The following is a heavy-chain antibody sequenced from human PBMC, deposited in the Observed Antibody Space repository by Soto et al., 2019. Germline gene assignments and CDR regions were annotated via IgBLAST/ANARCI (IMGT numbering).Heavy chain of an antibody. CDR1: GFTFSSYG. CDR2: ISYDGSNK. V-gene: IGHV3-30*18. Sequence: GGSLRLSCAASGFTFSSYGMHWVRQAPGKGLEWMAVISYDGSNKYYADSVKGRFTISRDNSKNTLYLQMSSLRAEDTAVYYCAKSQSSSTSCYDYWGQGTLVTVSS. J-gene: IGHJ4*02. CDR3: AKSQSSSTSCYDY. D-gene: IGHD2-2*01.